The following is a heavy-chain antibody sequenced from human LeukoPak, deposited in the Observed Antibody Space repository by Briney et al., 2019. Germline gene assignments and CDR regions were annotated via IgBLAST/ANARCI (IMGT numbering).Heavy chain of an antibody. V-gene: IGHV3-66*01. CDR3: ARDSIGGRGAFDI. Sequence: PGGSLRLSCAASGFTVSSNYMTWVRQAPGKGLEWVSVIYSGGSINYADSVKGRFTTSRDNSKNTLYLQMNSLTAEDTAVYYCARDSIGGRGAFDIWGQGTMVTVSS. CDR2: IYSGGSI. CDR1: GFTVSSNY. D-gene: IGHD2/OR15-2a*01. J-gene: IGHJ3*02.